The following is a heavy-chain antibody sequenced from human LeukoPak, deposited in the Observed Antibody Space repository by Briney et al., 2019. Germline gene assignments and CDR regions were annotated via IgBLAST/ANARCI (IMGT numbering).Heavy chain of an antibody. J-gene: IGHJ5*02. CDR2: ISGSGGST. D-gene: IGHD3-10*01. V-gene: IGHV3-23*01. CDR3: AKGGGIRAYGYNSFDP. Sequence: GGSLRLSRAASGFTFSSYAMSWVRQAPGKGLEWVSAISGSGGSTYYADSVKGRFTISRDNSKNTLYLQMNSLRAEDTAVYYCAKGGGIRAYGYNSFDPWGQGTLVTVSS. CDR1: GFTFSSYA.